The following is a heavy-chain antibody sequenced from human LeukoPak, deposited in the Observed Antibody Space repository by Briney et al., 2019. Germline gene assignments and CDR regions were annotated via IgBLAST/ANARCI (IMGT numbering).Heavy chain of an antibody. J-gene: IGHJ6*02. V-gene: IGHV3-23*01. CDR3: AREAVMPVAPVKIGTSDRPLYEYYGLDV. CDR2: ISQNGDIT. D-gene: IGHD1/OR15-1a*01. CDR1: GFTFSGSA. Sequence: PGGSLKLSCAASGFTFSGSAMHWVRQAPGKGLEWVSVISQNGDITRYADSVKGRFTISRDNSKNTLYLQMNSLRADDTAIYYCAREAVMPVAPVKIGTSDRPLYEYYGLDVWGQGTTVTVS.